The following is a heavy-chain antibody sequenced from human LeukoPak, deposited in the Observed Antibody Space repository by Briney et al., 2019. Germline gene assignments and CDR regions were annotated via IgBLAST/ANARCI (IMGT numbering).Heavy chain of an antibody. Sequence: GGSLRLSCAASGFTFSSYAMSWVRQAPGKGLEWVSAISGSGGSTYYADSVKGRFTISRDNSKNTLYLQMNSLRAEDTAVYYCARLGYCSSTSCHSLDYWGQGTLVTVSS. D-gene: IGHD2-2*01. V-gene: IGHV3-23*01. J-gene: IGHJ4*02. CDR2: ISGSGGST. CDR1: GFTFSSYA. CDR3: ARLGYCSSTSCHSLDY.